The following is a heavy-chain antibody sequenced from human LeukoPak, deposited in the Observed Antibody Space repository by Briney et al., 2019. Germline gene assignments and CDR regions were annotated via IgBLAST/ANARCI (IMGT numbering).Heavy chain of an antibody. CDR2: IRYDGSNK. CDR3: AKDNYDYGDYDGGDY. Sequence: GGSLRLSCAASGFTFSTYGIHWVRQAPGKGLEWVAFIRYDGSNKYYADSVKGRFTISRDNSKNTLYLQMNSLRAEDTAVYYCAKDNYDYGDYDGGDYWGQGTLVTVS. D-gene: IGHD4-17*01. CDR1: GFTFSTYG. V-gene: IGHV3-30*02. J-gene: IGHJ4*02.